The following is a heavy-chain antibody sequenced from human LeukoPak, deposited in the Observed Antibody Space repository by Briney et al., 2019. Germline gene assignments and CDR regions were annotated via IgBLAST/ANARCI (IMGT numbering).Heavy chain of an antibody. CDR2: IYYSGST. J-gene: IGHJ6*02. D-gene: IGHD3-3*01. Sequence: SETLSLTCTVSGGSISSYYWSWIRQPPGKGLEWLGYIYYSGSTNYNPSLKSRVTISVDTSKNQFSLKLSSVTAADTAVYYCARVRRFLEWFPYYGMDVWGQGTTVTVSS. CDR3: ARVRRFLEWFPYYGMDV. V-gene: IGHV4-59*01. CDR1: GGSISSYY.